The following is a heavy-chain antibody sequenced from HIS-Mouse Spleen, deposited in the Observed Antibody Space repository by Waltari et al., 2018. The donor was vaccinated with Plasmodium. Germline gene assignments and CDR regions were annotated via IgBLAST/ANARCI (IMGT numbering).Heavy chain of an antibody. D-gene: IGHD6-19*01. CDR2: INHSGST. Sequence: QVQLQQWGAGLLKPSETLSLTCAVYGGSFSGYYWGWIRQPPGKGLEWSGEINHSGSTNYNPSLKSRVTISVDTSKNQFSLKLSSVTAADTAVYYCARGPGYSSGWYYFDYWGQGTLVTVSS. V-gene: IGHV4-34*01. CDR3: ARGPGYSSGWYYFDY. J-gene: IGHJ4*02. CDR1: GGSFSGYY.